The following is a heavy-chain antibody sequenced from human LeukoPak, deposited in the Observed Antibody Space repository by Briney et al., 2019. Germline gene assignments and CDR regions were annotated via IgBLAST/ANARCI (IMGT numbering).Heavy chain of an antibody. J-gene: IGHJ4*02. CDR1: GFTVSSNY. V-gene: IGHV3-53*01. CDR2: IYSGGST. CDR3: ARALTSDY. Sequence: PEGSLRLSCAASGFTVSSNYMSWVRQAPGKGLEWVSVIYSGGSTYYADSVKGRFTISRDKSRNMVYLQMNSLRADDTAVYYCARALTSDYWGQGTLVTVSS.